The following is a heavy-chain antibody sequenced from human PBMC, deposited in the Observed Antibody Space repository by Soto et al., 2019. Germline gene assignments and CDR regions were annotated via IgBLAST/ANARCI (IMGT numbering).Heavy chain of an antibody. Sequence: QVQLVQSGAEVKKPGASVKVSCKDSGYTFTSYGISWVRQAPGQGLEWMGWISAYNGNTNYAQKLQGRVTMTTDTSTGTAYLELRSMRSDDTAVYYCARERYSSSQGDWFDPWGQGTLVTVSS. CDR1: GYTFTSYG. V-gene: IGHV1-18*01. CDR2: ISAYNGNT. D-gene: IGHD6-13*01. J-gene: IGHJ5*02. CDR3: ARERYSSSQGDWFDP.